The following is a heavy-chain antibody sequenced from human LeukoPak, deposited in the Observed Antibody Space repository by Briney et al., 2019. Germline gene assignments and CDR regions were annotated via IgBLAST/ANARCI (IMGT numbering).Heavy chain of an antibody. CDR1: GFTVSSNY. CDR3: ARVGYTGTWYSSPPFDY. D-gene: IGHD6-13*01. Sequence: GGSLRLSCAVSGFTVSSNYMSWVRQAPGKGLEWVSLIHSGGSTYYADSVKGRFTISRDNSKNTLYLQMNSLRVEDTAVYYCARVGYTGTWYSSPPFDYWGQGTLVTVSS. V-gene: IGHV3-66*01. J-gene: IGHJ4*02. CDR2: IHSGGST.